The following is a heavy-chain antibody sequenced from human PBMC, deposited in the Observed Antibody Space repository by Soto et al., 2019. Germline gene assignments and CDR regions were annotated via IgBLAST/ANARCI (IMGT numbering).Heavy chain of an antibody. V-gene: IGHV1-18*01. CDR3: ARDFDTEAYYYYGMDV. J-gene: IGHJ6*02. CDR2: ISAYNGNT. CDR1: GGTFSSYA. Sequence: ASVKVSCKASGGTFSSYAISWVRQAPGQGLEWMGWISAYNGNTNYAQKLQGRVTMTTDTSTSTAYMELRSLRSDDTAVYYCARDFDTEAYYYYGMDVWGQGTTVTVSS. D-gene: IGHD2-2*02.